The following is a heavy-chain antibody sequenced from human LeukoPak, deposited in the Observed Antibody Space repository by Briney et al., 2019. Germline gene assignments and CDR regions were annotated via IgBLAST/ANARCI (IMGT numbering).Heavy chain of an antibody. V-gene: IGHV4-34*12. CDR2: TLHSGST. J-gene: IGHJ4*02. CDR1: GGSFSAYY. CDR3: ARNGDYSLDS. Sequence: SETLSLTCAVYGGSFSAYYWSWVRQPPGKGLEWIGETLHSGSTSYNPSLQSRVIMSINTSKSQFSLRLTSVTAADTAIYYCARNGDYSLDSWGQGTLVTVSS. D-gene: IGHD4-17*01.